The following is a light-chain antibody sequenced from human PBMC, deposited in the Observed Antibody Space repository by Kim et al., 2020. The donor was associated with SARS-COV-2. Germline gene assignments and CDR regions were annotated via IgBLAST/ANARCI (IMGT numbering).Light chain of an antibody. J-gene: IGLJ2*01. CDR1: NIGSKN. CDR3: QVWDSSTGKV. Sequence: VALGQTDRITCGGNNIGSKNVHWYQQKPGQAPVLVIYRDSNRPSGIPERFSGSNSGNTATLTISRAQAGDEADYYCQVWDSSTGKVFGGGTQLTVL. CDR2: RDS. V-gene: IGLV3-9*01.